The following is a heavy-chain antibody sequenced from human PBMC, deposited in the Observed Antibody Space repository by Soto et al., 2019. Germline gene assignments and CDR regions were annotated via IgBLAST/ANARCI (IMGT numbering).Heavy chain of an antibody. CDR1: GYTFTSYG. Sequence: ASVKVSCKASGYTFTSYGISWVRQAPGQGLEWMGWISAYNGNTNYAQKLQGRVTMTTDTSTSTAYMELRSLRSDDTAVYYCARDIPLYCSSTSCHNWFDPWGQGTLVTVSS. J-gene: IGHJ5*02. D-gene: IGHD2-2*01. V-gene: IGHV1-18*01. CDR3: ARDIPLYCSSTSCHNWFDP. CDR2: ISAYNGNT.